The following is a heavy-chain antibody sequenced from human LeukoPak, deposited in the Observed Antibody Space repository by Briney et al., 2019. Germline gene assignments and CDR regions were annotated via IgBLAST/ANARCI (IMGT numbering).Heavy chain of an antibody. J-gene: IGHJ5*02. CDR2: ITISGHTK. CDR3: ARGDPHADL. D-gene: IGHD5-24*01. Sequence: PGGSLRLSCAASGFDLSTYEMNWVRQAPGKGLEWIADITISGHTKNYADSVKGRFSISRDNARTSLYLQMHSLRVEATGVYYCARGDPHADLWGQGTLVTVSS. CDR1: GFDLSTYE. V-gene: IGHV3-48*03.